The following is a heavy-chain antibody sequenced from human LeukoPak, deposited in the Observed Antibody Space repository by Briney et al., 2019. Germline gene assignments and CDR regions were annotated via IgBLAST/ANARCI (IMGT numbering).Heavy chain of an antibody. J-gene: IGHJ4*02. CDR3: ARDPNYYDSSGYSL. CDR2: ISYDGSNK. V-gene: IGHV3-30-3*01. Sequence: GGSLRLSCAASGFTFSSYAMHWVRQAPGKGLEWVAVISYDGSNKYYADSVKGRFTISRDNSKNTLYLQMNSLRAEDTAVYYCARDPNYYDSSGYSLWGQGTLVTVSS. D-gene: IGHD3-22*01. CDR1: GFTFSSYA.